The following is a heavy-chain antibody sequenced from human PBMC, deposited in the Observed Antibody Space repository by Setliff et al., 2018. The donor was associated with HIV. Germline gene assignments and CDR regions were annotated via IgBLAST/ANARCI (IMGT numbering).Heavy chain of an antibody. CDR2: INVDGSSI. J-gene: IGHJ4*02. CDR3: ARLPQDVRSSIDF. D-gene: IGHD6-6*01. CDR1: GFTFTDYW. V-gene: IGHV3-74*01. Sequence: SLRLSCAASGFTFTDYWMHWVRQVPGQGLVWVSRINVDGSSISYADSVKGRFTISRDNAKNTLFLQMNSLRAEDTAVYYCARLPQDVRSSIDFRGQGTLVTVSS.